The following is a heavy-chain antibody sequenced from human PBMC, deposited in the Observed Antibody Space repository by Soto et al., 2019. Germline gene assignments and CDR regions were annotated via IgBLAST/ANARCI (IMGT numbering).Heavy chain of an antibody. CDR2: ISGSGGST. V-gene: IGHV3-23*01. Sequence: GGSLRLSCAASGFTFSSYAMSWVRQAPGKGLEWVSAISGSGGSTYYADSVKGRFTISRDNSKNTLYLQMNSLRAEDTAVYYCAKQYSGYDQYGMDVWGQGTTVTVSS. CDR1: GFTFSSYA. CDR3: AKQYSGYDQYGMDV. J-gene: IGHJ6*02. D-gene: IGHD5-12*01.